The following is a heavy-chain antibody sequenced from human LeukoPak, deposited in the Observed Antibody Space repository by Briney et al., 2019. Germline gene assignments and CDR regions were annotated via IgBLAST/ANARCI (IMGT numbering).Heavy chain of an antibody. CDR1: GFTFSRSG. CDR3: AREAATLVRGVIGY. V-gene: IGHV3-33*01. J-gene: IGHJ4*02. CDR2: IWDDGSTQ. D-gene: IGHD3-10*01. Sequence: PGRSLRLSCAASGFTFSRSGMHWVRQAPGKGLEWVAVIWDDGSTQKYADSVKGRFTISRDNSKNTLYLQMNSLRAEDTAVYYCAREAATLVRGVIGYWGQGTLVTVSS.